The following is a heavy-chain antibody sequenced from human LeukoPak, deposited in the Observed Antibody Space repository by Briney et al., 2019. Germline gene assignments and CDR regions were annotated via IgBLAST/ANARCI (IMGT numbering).Heavy chain of an antibody. V-gene: IGHV4-34*01. J-gene: IGHJ5*02. CDR1: GGSFSGYY. CDR2: INHSGST. CDR3: ARAFTFTIFGVVIRDWFDP. D-gene: IGHD3-3*01. Sequence: SETLSLTCAVYGGSFSGYYWSWIRQPPGKGLERIGEINHSGSTNYNPSLKSRVTISVDTSKNQFSLKLSSVTAADTAVYYCARAFTFTIFGVVIRDWFDPWGQGTLVIVSS.